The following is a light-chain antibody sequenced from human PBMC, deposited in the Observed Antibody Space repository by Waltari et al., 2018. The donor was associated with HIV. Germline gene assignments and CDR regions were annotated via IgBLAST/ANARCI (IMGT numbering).Light chain of an antibody. CDR3: CSYAGSSTLL. V-gene: IGLV2-23*01. Sequence: QSALTQPASVSGSPGQSITIPCPGPSSAVGRYHYVTVYQQHPGKAPKLVIYDVSERPSGVSNRFSGSKSGNTASLTISGLQAEDEADYNCCSYAGSSTLLFGGGTKVTVL. J-gene: IGLJ2*01. CDR2: DVS. CDR1: SSAVGRYHY.